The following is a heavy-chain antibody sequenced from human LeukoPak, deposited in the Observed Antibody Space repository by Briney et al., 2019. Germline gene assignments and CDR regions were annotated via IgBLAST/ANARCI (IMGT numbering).Heavy chain of an antibody. CDR1: CGALSCYY. CDR2: INNSGST. CDR3: ARRWPQQEFRV. Sequence: SETLFPTPAVYCGALSCYYWSVVRPPPRERGGWIGEINNSGSTNYNPSLKSRVTISVDTSKNQFSLKLRSVTAADTAVYSCARRWPQQEFRVWGQGTLVTVSS. V-gene: IGHV4-34*01. J-gene: IGHJ4*02. D-gene: IGHD6-13*01.